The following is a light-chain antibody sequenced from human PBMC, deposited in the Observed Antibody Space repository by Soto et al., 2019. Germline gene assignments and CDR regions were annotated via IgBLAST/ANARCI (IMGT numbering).Light chain of an antibody. J-gene: IGKJ2*01. Sequence: EIVLTQSPGILSLSPGERATLSCRASQSVSGSYLAWYQQKPGQAPRLLISGASSRATGIPDRFSGSGSGTDFTLTISRLEPEDLAVYYCQQYGDSPPYTFGQGTKLEIK. V-gene: IGKV3-20*01. CDR2: GAS. CDR1: QSVSGSY. CDR3: QQYGDSPPYT.